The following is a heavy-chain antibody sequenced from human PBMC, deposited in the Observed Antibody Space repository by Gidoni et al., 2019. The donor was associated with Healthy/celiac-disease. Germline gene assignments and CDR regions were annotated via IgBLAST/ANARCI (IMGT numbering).Heavy chain of an antibody. D-gene: IGHD2-8*01. CDR1: GFTFSSYE. CDR3: ARESYCTNGVCYAADAFDI. J-gene: IGHJ3*02. V-gene: IGHV3-48*03. CDR2: ISRSGSTI. Sequence: EVQLVESGGGLVQPGGSLRLSCAASGFTFSSYEMNWVRQAPGKGLEWVSYISRSGSTIYYADSVKGRFTISRDNAKNSLYLQMNSLRAEDTAVYYCARESYCTNGVCYAADAFDIWGQGTMVTVSS.